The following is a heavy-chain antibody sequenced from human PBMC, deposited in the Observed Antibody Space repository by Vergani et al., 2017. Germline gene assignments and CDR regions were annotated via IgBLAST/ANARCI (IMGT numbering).Heavy chain of an antibody. CDR3: ATTVTTPDDAFDI. CDR1: GYTFTSYD. CDR2: INPNSGGT. J-gene: IGHJ3*02. V-gene: IGHV1-2*02. Sequence: QVQLVQSGAEVKKPGASVKVSCKASGYTFTSYDINWVRQATGQGLEWMGWINPNSGGTNYAQKFQGRVTMTRDTSISTAYMELSRLRSDDTAVYYCATTVTTPDDAFDIWGQGTMVTVSS. D-gene: IGHD4-11*01.